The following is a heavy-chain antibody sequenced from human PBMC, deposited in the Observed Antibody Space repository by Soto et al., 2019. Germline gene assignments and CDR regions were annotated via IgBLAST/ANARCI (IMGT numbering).Heavy chain of an antibody. D-gene: IGHD3-10*01. CDR2: INHSRST. CDR3: ARSRGGHYAS. Sequence: QVQLQQWGAGLLKPSETLSLTCAVYGGSFSGYYWRWIRPPPGMGLEWVGEINHSRSTNYNPTLKSRVTISVDTSMNQFSLKRSSATAADTAVYDWARSRGGHYASWGQGTLVTVSS. J-gene: IGHJ4*02. V-gene: IGHV4-34*01. CDR1: GGSFSGYY.